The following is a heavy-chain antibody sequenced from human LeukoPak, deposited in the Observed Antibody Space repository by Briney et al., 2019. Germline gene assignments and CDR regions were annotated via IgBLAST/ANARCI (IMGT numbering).Heavy chain of an antibody. CDR2: INHGGST. Sequence: SETLSLTCAVYGENFSIYFYSWIRQPPGKGLEWIGEINHGGSTSYNPSLKSRVTISVDTSKNQFSLKLSSVTAADTAVYYCAGGSGSYKHDYWGQGTLVTVSS. CDR3: AGGSGSYKHDY. V-gene: IGHV4-34*08. D-gene: IGHD1-26*01. J-gene: IGHJ4*02. CDR1: GENFSIYF.